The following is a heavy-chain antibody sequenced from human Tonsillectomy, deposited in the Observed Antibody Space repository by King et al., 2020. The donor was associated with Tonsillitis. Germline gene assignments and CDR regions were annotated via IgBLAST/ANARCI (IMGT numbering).Heavy chain of an antibody. CDR3: AKVSGFLNGSSPTYFHY. J-gene: IGHJ4*02. CDR2: TSYDGSNK. D-gene: IGHD3-9*01. CDR1: GFTFSSYG. V-gene: IGHV3-30*18. Sequence: VQLVESGGGVVQPGRSLRLSCAASGFTFSSYGMHWVRQAPGRGLEWVAVTSYDGSNKYYADSVTGRFTISRDNSKNTVYLQMNSLRADDTGVYYCAKVSGFLNGSSPTYFHYWGQGTLVTVSS.